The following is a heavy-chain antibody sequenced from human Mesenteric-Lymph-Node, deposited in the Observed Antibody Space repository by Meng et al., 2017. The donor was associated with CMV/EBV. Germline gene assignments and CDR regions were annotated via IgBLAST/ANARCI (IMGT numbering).Heavy chain of an antibody. D-gene: IGHD3-9*01. CDR1: GFTFRTYS. CDR2: ISSMSSYM. CDR3: ARTDILTGYYGPLDV. J-gene: IGHJ6*02. V-gene: IGHV3-21*01. Sequence: GESLKISCAASGFTFRTYSMNWVRQAPGKGLEWVSSISSMSSYMYYADSVKGRFTISRDNAKNSLYLQMNSLGAEDTAVDYCARTDILTGYYGPLDVWGQGTTVTVSS.